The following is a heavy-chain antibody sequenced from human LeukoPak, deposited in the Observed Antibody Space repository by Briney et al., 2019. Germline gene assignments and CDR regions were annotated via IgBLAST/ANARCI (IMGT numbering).Heavy chain of an antibody. J-gene: IGHJ4*02. Sequence: GGSLRLSCAASGFTFSSNAMSWVGQAPGKGLEWVSGISGSGGSTYYADSVKGRFTISRDNSKNTLYLQMNSLRVEDTAVYYCAKGLRDIDYWGQGTLVTVSS. V-gene: IGHV3-23*01. CDR3: AKGLRDIDY. CDR1: GFTFSSNA. D-gene: IGHD5-12*01. CDR2: ISGSGGST.